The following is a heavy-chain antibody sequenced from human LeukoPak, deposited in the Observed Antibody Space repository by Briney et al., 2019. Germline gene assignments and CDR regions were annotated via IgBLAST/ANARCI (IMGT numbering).Heavy chain of an antibody. D-gene: IGHD3-10*01. J-gene: IGHJ4*02. CDR2: IRYDGSNE. CDR3: AKLLWFGELLPY. V-gene: IGHV3-30*02. CDR1: GFTFSSYG. Sequence: GGSLRLSCAASGFTFSSYGMHWVHQAPGKGLEWVAFIRYDGSNEYYADSVKGRFTISRDNSKNTLYLQMNSLRAEDTAVYYCAKLLWFGELLPYWGQGTLVTVSS.